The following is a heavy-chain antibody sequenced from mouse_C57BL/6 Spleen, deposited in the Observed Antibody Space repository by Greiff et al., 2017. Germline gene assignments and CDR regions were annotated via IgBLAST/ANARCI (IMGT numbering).Heavy chain of an antibody. CDR2: IYPGSGNT. J-gene: IGHJ4*01. CDR3: ARSGGHYYGSSYAMDY. Sequence: QVQLQQSGPELVKPGASVKISCKASGYSFTSYYIHWVKQRPGQGLEWIGWIYPGSGNTKYNEKFKGKATLTADTSSSTAYMQLSSLTSEDSAVYYCARSGGHYYGSSYAMDYWGQGTSVTVSS. V-gene: IGHV1-66*01. CDR1: GYSFTSYY. D-gene: IGHD1-1*01.